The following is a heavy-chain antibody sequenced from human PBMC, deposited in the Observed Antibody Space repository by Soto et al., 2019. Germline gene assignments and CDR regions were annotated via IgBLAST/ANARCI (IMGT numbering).Heavy chain of an antibody. CDR2: INPTSGGT. CDR1: GYTFTGYY. D-gene: IGHD5-18*01. J-gene: IGHJ6*02. V-gene: IGHV1-2*02. CDR3: ARDTAMFDYYYGMDV. Sequence: ASVKVSCKASGYTFTGYYMHWVRQAPGQGLEWMGWINPTSGGTNYAQKFQGRVTMTRDTSISAAYMELSRLRSDDTAVYYCARDTAMFDYYYGMDVWGQGTTVTVSS.